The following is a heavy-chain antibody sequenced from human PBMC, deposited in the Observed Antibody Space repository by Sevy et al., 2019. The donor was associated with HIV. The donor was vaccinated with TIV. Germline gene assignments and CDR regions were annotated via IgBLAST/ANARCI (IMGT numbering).Heavy chain of an antibody. CDR1: GYTFTGYY. V-gene: IGHV1-2*06. D-gene: IGHD3-10*01. CDR3: ARGDYYGSGSYYY. CDR2: INPNSGGT. Sequence: ASVKVSCKASGYTFTGYYMHWVRQAPGQGLEWMGRINPNSGGTNYAQKFQGRVTMTRDTSISTAYMELGRLRSDDTAVYYCARGDYYGSGSYYYWGQGTLVTVSS. J-gene: IGHJ4*02.